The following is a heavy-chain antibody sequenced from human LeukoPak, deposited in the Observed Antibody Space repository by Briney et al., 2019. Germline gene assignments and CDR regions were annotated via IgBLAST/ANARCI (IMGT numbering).Heavy chain of an antibody. CDR2: IYYSGST. CDR1: SGAISSGAFY. D-gene: IGHD3-22*01. Sequence: SETLSLTCTVSSGAISSGAFYWGWVRQPPGKQLEWIGSIYYSGSTYYNPSLKSRVTISIDMSKDQFSLKLSSVTAADTAVYYCVRDEPDSSCWPIHFDYWGQGTLVTVAS. CDR3: VRDEPDSSCWPIHFDY. V-gene: IGHV4-39*07. J-gene: IGHJ4*02.